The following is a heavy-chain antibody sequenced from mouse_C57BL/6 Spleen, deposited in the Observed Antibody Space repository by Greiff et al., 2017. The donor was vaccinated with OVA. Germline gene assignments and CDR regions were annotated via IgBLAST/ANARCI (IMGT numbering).Heavy chain of an antibody. Sequence: QVQLQQSGAELVRPGTSVKLSCKASGYTFTSYWMHWVKQRPGQGLEWIGVIDPSDSYTNYNQKFKGKATLTVDTSSSTAYMQLSSLTSEDSAVYYCASLLYYYGSSPYYFDYWGQGTTLTVSS. CDR2: IDPSDSYT. CDR3: ASLLYYYGSSPYYFDY. D-gene: IGHD1-1*01. J-gene: IGHJ2*01. V-gene: IGHV1-59*01. CDR1: GYTFTSYW.